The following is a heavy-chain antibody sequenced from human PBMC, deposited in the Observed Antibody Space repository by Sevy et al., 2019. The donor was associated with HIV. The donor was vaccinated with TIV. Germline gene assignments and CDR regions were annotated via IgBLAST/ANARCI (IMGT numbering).Heavy chain of an antibody. J-gene: IGHJ4*02. D-gene: IGHD6-13*01. CDR1: GYSISSGYY. CDR3: ARGGYSSKGGGNYFDY. V-gene: IGHV4-38-2*02. CDR2: IYHSGGT. Sequence: SETLSLTCTVSGYSISSGYYWGWIRQPPGKGLEWIGSIYHSGGTYYNPSLKSPVTISVDTSKNQFSLKLSSVTAADTAVYYCARGGYSSKGGGNYFDYWGQGTLVTVSS.